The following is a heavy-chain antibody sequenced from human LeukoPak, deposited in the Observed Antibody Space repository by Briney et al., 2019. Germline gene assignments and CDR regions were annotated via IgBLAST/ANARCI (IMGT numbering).Heavy chain of an antibody. CDR1: GGSISSYY. J-gene: IGHJ4*02. V-gene: IGHV4-59*12. Sequence: SETLSLTCTVSGGSISSYYWSWIRQPPGKGLEWIGEIHHTGSTNYNSSLKSRVTISVDKSKNQFSLKLSSMTAADTAVYYCAREFVQGSSLPYFDSWGQGTLVTVSS. CDR3: AREFVQGSSLPYFDS. D-gene: IGHD1-26*01. CDR2: IHHTGST.